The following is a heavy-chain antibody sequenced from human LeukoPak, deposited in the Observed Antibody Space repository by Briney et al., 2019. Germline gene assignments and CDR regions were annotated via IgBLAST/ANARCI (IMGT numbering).Heavy chain of an antibody. CDR1: GYTFTGYY. Sequence: ASVKVSCKASGYTFTGYYMHWVRQAPGQGLEWMGWINPNSGGTNYAQKFQGRVTMTRDTSISTAYMELSRLRSDDTAVYYCARDFVAPAGTRMSNWFDPWGQGTLVTVSS. V-gene: IGHV1-2*02. D-gene: IGHD6-13*01. CDR2: INPNSGGT. CDR3: ARDFVAPAGTRMSNWFDP. J-gene: IGHJ5*02.